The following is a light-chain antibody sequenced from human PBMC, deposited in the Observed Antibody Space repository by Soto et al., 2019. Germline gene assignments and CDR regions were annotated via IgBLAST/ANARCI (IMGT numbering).Light chain of an antibody. Sequence: QSVLTQPASVSGSPGQSITISCAGTTSDVAYYDLVSWYQQHPGRAPKLLIYEVDKRPSGISVCFSGSKSGATASLTISGLLPEDEAVYFCCTYAGHVPKFGGGTK. CDR3: CTYAGHVPK. J-gene: IGLJ2*01. CDR1: TSDVAYYDL. CDR2: EVD. V-gene: IGLV2-23*02.